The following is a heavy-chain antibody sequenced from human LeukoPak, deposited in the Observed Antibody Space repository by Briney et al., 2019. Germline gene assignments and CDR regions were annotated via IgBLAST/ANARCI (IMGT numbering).Heavy chain of an antibody. V-gene: IGHV3-48*01. CDR2: IGRSSSPI. Sequence: GGSLRLSCAASGFTFSTYSMNWVRQAPGKGLEWVSYIGRSSSPIYYADSVKGRFTISRDNAKNSLYLQMNGLRAEDTAVYYCARDPSSQFRTDYWGQGTLVTVSS. CDR1: GFTFSTYS. D-gene: IGHD2-2*01. J-gene: IGHJ4*02. CDR3: ARDPSSQFRTDY.